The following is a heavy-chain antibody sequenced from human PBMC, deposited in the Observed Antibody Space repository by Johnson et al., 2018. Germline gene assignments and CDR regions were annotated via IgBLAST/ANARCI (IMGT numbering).Heavy chain of an antibody. CDR2: ISWNSGSI. D-gene: IGHD3-22*01. CDR3: AKEGYSFYGMDV. Sequence: VQLVESGGGLVQPGRSLRLSCAAYGFRFDDYAMHWVRQAPGKGLEWVSIISWNSGSIGYADSVKGRFTISRDNAKNYLYLQMNSLRAEDTAFYYCAKEGYSFYGMDVWGQGTTVTVSS. V-gene: IGHV3-9*01. CDR1: GFRFDDYA. J-gene: IGHJ6*02.